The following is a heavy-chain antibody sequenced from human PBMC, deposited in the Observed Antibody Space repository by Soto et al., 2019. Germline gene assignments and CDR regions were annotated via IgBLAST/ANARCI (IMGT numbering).Heavy chain of an antibody. D-gene: IGHD1-26*01. J-gene: IGHJ3*01. CDR1: GYTFINYF. V-gene: IGHV1-46*01. CDR2: VDPSRGSA. Sequence: QAQLLQSGAEVKKPGASVKVSCKASGYTFINYFIHWVRQAPGQRLEWIGIVDPSRGSADYAQKFQGRVTMTTDVSTRTVFMDLSSLRSEDTAVYYCAIPLMGNTVDLWCQGTTVIVSS. CDR3: AIPLMGNTVDL.